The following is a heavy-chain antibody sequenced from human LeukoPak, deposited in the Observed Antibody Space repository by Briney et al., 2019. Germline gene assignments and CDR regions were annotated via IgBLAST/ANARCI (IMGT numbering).Heavy chain of an antibody. V-gene: IGHV3-21*01. Sequence: PGGSLRLSCAASGFTFSSYSMNWVRQAPGKGLEWVSSISSSSSYIYYADSVKGRFTISRDNAKNSLHLQMNSLRAEDTAVYYCARTNTEYSSGWYSFDPWGQGTLVTVSS. CDR1: GFTFSSYS. J-gene: IGHJ5*02. CDR2: ISSSSSYI. CDR3: ARTNTEYSSGWYSFDP. D-gene: IGHD6-19*01.